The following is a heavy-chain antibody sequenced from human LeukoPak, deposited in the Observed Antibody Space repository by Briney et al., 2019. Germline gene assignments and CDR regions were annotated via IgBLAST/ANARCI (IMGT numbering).Heavy chain of an antibody. V-gene: IGHV3-66*01. CDR1: GFIVSSNY. CDR3: AKTGLYSSSSRGYFDY. D-gene: IGHD6-6*01. CDR2: IYSDGST. Sequence: GGSLRLSCAASGFIVSSNYMSWVRQAPGKGLEWVSVIYSDGSTYYADSVKGRFTISRDNSKNTLYLQMNNLRAEDTAIYYCAKTGLYSSSSRGYFDYWGQGTLVTVSS. J-gene: IGHJ4*02.